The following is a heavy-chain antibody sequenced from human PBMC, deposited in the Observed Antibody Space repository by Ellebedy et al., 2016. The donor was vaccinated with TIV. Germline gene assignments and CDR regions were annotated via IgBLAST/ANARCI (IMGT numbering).Heavy chain of an antibody. CDR1: GGSISNYY. D-gene: IGHD6-19*01. CDR2: IFYSGST. Sequence: SETLSLTCTVSGGSISNYYWSWIRQPPGKGLEWIGYIFYSGSTHYNPSLKSRVTISVDTSKNQFSLKLSSVTAADTAMYFCARTIAVASTFSFDYWGQGTLVTVSS. CDR3: ARTIAVASTFSFDY. V-gene: IGHV4-59*01. J-gene: IGHJ4*02.